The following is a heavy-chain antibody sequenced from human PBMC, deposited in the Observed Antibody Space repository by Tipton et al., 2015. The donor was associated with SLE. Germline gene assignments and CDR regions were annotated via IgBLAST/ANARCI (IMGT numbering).Heavy chain of an antibody. V-gene: IGHV3-7*01. CDR3: GREIPAGATALDY. J-gene: IGHJ4*02. CDR1: GSTFGSYW. CDR2: IKEDGTKR. Sequence: SLRLSCEASGSTFGSYWMSWVRLAPGKGLEWVANIKEDGTKRYHLDSVEGRFSISRDNAKNSLYLQMNNLRADDTALYYCGREIPAGATALDYWGQGTLVTVSS. D-gene: IGHD1-26*01.